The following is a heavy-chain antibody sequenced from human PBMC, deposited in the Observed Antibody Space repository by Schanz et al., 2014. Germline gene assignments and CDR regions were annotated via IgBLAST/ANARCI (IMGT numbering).Heavy chain of an antibody. Sequence: EVQLVESGGGLLQPGGSLRLSCAASGFTFGTFWMSWVRQAPGKGLEWVANINQDGSDKSYVDSVKGRFTISRDNAKNSLYLQMNSLRPEDTAVYYCARDKIVGPPMYEENYYGMDVWGQGTTVTV. CDR3: ARDKIVGPPMYEENYYGMDV. CDR1: GFTFGTFW. V-gene: IGHV3-7*03. CDR2: INQDGSDK. J-gene: IGHJ6*02. D-gene: IGHD1-26*01.